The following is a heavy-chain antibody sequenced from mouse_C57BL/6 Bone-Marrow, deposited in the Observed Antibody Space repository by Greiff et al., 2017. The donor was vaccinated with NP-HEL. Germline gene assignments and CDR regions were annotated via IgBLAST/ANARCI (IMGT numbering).Heavy chain of an antibody. D-gene: IGHD2-5*01. CDR1: GYSITSGYY. V-gene: IGHV3-6*01. CDR3: ARVESNRFAY. Sequence: EVQLQQSGPGLVKPSQSLSLTCSVTGYSITSGYYWNWIRQFPGNKLEWMGYISYDGSNKYNPSLKNRIPITRDTSKNQFFLKFNSVTTEDTATYYCARVESNRFAYWGQGTLVTVSA. CDR2: ISYDGSN. J-gene: IGHJ3*01.